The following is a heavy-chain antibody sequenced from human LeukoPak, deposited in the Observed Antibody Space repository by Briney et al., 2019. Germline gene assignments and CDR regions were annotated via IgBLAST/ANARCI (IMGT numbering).Heavy chain of an antibody. V-gene: IGHV3-49*03. CDR3: TRDYITMVRGVRNYYYYYGMDV. CDR2: IRSKAYGGTT. CDR1: GFTFGDYA. Sequence: GGSLRLSCTASGFTFGDYAMCWFRQAPGKGLEWVGFIRSKAYGGTTEYAASVKGRFTISRDDSKSIAYLQMNSLKTEDTAVYYCTRDYITMVRGVRNYYYYYGMDVWGQGTTVTVSS. J-gene: IGHJ6*02. D-gene: IGHD3-10*01.